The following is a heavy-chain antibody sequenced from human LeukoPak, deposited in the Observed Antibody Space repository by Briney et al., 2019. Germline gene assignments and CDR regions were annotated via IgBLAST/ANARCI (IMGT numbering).Heavy chain of an antibody. CDR3: TTYRKSSGSYSPCDH. D-gene: IGHD3-10*01. Sequence: GGSLRLSCAASGFTFSNAWMSWVRQAPGKGLEWVGRIKSKTGGGTTDYAAPVKGRFTISRDDSKNTLYLQMNSLKTEDTAVYYCTTYRKSSGSYSPCDHWGQGTLVTVSS. CDR1: GFTFSNAW. V-gene: IGHV3-15*01. J-gene: IGHJ4*02. CDR2: IKSKTGGGTT.